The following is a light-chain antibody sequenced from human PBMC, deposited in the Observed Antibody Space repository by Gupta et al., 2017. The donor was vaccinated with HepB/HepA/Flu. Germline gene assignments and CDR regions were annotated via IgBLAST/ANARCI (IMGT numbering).Light chain of an antibody. CDR1: HTDIGTYNY. CDR3: SSYTTSETRV. V-gene: IGLV2-14*03. Sequence: QSDLTQPASVSGSPGQSITMSCTGTHTDIGTYNYVYWYQQQSGKAPRLIIYDVHNRPSGVSNRFSGSKSDNTASLTVSGLQAEDEGDYYCSSYTTSETRVFGGGTKLTVL. J-gene: IGLJ2*01. CDR2: DVH.